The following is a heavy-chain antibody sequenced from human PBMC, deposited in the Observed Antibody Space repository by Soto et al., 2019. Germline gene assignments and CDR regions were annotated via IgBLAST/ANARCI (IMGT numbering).Heavy chain of an antibody. CDR1: GYSFTSYW. CDR3: ASTTTPEPQNFDY. D-gene: IGHD4-17*01. V-gene: IGHV5-51*01. Sequence: PGESLKISCKGSGYSFTSYWIGWVRQMPWKGLEWMGIIYPGDSDTRYSPSFQGQVTISADKSISTAYLQWSSLKASDTAMYYCASTTTPEPQNFDYWGQGTLVTVSS. J-gene: IGHJ4*02. CDR2: IYPGDSDT.